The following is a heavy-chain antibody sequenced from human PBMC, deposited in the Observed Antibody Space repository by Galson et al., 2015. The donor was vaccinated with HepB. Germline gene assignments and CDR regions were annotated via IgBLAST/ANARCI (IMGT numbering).Heavy chain of an antibody. V-gene: IGHV3-15*07. D-gene: IGHD3-22*01. CDR2: IKSKTDGGTT. CDR3: TSRRDSSRAFDI. Sequence: SLRLSCAASGFTFSNAWMNWARQAPGKGLEWVGRIKSKTDGGTTDYAAPVKGRFTISRDDSKNTLYLQMNSLKTEDTGVYYCTSRRDSSRAFDIWGQGTMVTVSS. J-gene: IGHJ3*02. CDR1: GFTFSNAW.